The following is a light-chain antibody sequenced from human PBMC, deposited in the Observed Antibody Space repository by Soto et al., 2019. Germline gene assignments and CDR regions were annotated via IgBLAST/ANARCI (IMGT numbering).Light chain of an antibody. CDR3: QQYNNWPPIFPPTLYT. J-gene: IGKJ2*01. CDR2: GAS. Sequence: EIVMTQSPATLSVSPGERATLSCRASQSVSSNLAWYQQKPGQAPRLLIYGASTRATGIPARFSGSGSGTEFTLTISSLQSEDFAVYYCQQYNNWPPIFPPTLYTFGQGTKLEIK. V-gene: IGKV3-15*01. CDR1: QSVSSN.